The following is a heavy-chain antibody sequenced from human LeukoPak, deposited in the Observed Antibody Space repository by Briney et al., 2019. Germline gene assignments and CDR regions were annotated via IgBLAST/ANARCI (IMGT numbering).Heavy chain of an antibody. D-gene: IGHD2-15*01. V-gene: IGHV4-59*01. CDR3: ARDQCSGGSCYSDY. CDR2: IYYSGST. CDR1: GGSISGYY. Sequence: SETLSLTCTVSGGSISGYYWSWIRQPPGKGLEWIGYIYYSGSTNYNPSLKSRVTISVDTSKNQFSLKLSSVTAADTAVYYCARDQCSGGSCYSDYWGQGTLVTVSS. J-gene: IGHJ4*02.